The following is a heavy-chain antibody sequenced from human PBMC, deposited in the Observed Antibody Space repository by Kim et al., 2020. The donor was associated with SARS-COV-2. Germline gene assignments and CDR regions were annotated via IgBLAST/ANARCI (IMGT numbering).Heavy chain of an antibody. CDR3: ARDRSCSGGSCWGT. CDR2: IYSGGST. V-gene: IGHV3-53*01. CDR1: GFSVTSNF. D-gene: IGHD2-15*01. Sequence: GGSLRLSCAASGFSVTSNFMTWVRQAPGKGLEWVSLIYSGGSTYYADSVKGRFTISRDNSKNTLYLQMNSLRADDTAVYYCARDRSCSGGSCWGTWGQGTLVTVPS. J-gene: IGHJ4*02.